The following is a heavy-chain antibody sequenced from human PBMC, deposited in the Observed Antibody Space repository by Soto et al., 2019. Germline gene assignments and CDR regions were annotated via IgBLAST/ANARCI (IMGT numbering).Heavy chain of an antibody. Sequence: GESLKISCKGSGYSFTSDWIGWVRQMPGKGLGWMGIIYPGDSDTRYSPSFQGQVTISADKSMGTAYLQWSSLKAADTAMYYCARGWYSSSPNYYYYCLDVGGQGATVTVSS. J-gene: IGHJ6*02. CDR3: ARGWYSSSPNYYYYCLDV. CDR1: GYSFTSDW. D-gene: IGHD6-6*01. V-gene: IGHV5-51*01. CDR2: IYPGDSDT.